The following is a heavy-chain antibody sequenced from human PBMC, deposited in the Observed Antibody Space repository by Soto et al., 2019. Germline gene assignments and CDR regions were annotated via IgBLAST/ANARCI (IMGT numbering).Heavy chain of an antibody. CDR2: ISSNGDNT. CDR1: GFTFSSYA. V-gene: IGHV3-64*01. J-gene: IGHJ6*02. D-gene: IGHD2-21*01. Sequence: EVQLVESGGGLVQPGGSLRLSCAGSGFTFSSYAMHWVRQAPGKGLEYVSVISSNGDNTDYANSVKGRFTISRDNSKNTLYIQMGSLRVEDMAVYYCARRIPFGYGMDVWGQGTTVTVSS. CDR3: ARRIPFGYGMDV.